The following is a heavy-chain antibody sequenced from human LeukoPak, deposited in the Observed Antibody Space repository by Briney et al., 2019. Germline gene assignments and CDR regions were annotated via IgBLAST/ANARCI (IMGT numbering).Heavy chain of an antibody. CDR2: IYYSGST. Sequence: SETLSLTCTVSGGSVSSGSYYWSWVRQPPGKGLEWIGDIYYSGSTNYNPSLKSRVTISVDTSKNQFSLKLSSVTAADTAVYYCARYCYGSGSYQGGFDYWGQGTLVTVSS. D-gene: IGHD3-10*01. J-gene: IGHJ4*02. V-gene: IGHV4-61*01. CDR3: ARYCYGSGSYQGGFDY. CDR1: GGSVSSGSYY.